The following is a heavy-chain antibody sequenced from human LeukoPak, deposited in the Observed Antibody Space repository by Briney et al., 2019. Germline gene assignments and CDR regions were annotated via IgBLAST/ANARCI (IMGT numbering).Heavy chain of an antibody. CDR1: GGTFNNSA. J-gene: IGHJ5*02. Sequence: ASVKVSCKTSGGTFNNSAISWVRLAPGQGLEWLGGIMPLFGTAGYAQKFQGRVTITKDESTRTVYLELTSLTSDDTAVYYCARDVHGDYGSGWFDPWGQGTLVSVSS. CDR3: ARDVHGDYGSGWFDP. V-gene: IGHV1-69*05. D-gene: IGHD4-17*01. CDR2: IMPLFGTA.